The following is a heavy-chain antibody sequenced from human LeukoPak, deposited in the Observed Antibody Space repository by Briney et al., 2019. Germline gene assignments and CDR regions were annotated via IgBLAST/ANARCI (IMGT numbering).Heavy chain of an antibody. CDR2: INPTTGRT. CDR1: ECTFSSYH. V-gene: IGHV1-46*01. Sequence: EASVRLSCKASECTFSSYHMHWVRQAPGQGLEWMGVINPTTGRTTYAQKFQGRGTMTRDTSTRTVYMELSSLRSEDTAVYYCTRDADGGLVYEYWGQGTLVTVSS. CDR3: TRDADGGLVYEY. J-gene: IGHJ4*02. D-gene: IGHD3/OR15-3a*01.